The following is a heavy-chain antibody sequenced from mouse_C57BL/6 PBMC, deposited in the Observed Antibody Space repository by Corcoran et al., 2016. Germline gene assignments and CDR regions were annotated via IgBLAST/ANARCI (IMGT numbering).Heavy chain of an antibody. D-gene: IGHD3-2*01. V-gene: IGHV9-3*01. CDR3: ATTAEARRFAY. Sequence: QIQLVQSGPELKKPGETVKISCKASGYTFTTYGMSWVKQAPGKGLKWMGWINTYSGVPTYADDFKGRFAFSLETSASTAYLQINNLKNEDTATYVCATTAEARRFAYWGQGTLVTVSA. CDR2: INTYSGVP. J-gene: IGHJ3*01. CDR1: GYTFTTYG.